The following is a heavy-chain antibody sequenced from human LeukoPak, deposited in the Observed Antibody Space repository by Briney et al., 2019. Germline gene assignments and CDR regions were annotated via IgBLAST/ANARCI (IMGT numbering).Heavy chain of an antibody. V-gene: IGHV4-59*12. D-gene: IGHD2-15*01. CDR1: GGSISPYY. J-gene: IGHJ6*03. CDR2: IYYSGST. Sequence: SETLSLTCTVSGGSISPYYWSWIRQPPGKGLEWIGYIYYSGSTNYNPSLKSRVTISVDTSKNQFSLKLSSVTAADTAVYYCARVVAASPVYYYYYMDVWGKGTTVTISS. CDR3: ARVVAASPVYYYYYMDV.